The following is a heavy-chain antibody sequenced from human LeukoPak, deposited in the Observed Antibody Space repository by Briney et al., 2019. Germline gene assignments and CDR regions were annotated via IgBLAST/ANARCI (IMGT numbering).Heavy chain of an antibody. CDR3: ARDPSAGY. CDR1: GCTVSSNY. CDR2: IYSGGST. J-gene: IGHJ4*02. Sequence: GGSLRLSCAASGCTVSSNYMSWVRQAPGKGLEWVSVIYSGGSTYYADSVKGRFTISRDNSKNTLYLQMNSLRAEDTAVYYYARDPSAGYWGQGTLVTVSS. V-gene: IGHV3-66*01.